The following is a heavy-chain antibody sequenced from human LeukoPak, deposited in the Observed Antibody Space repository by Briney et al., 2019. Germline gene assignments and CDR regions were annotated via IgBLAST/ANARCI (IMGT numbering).Heavy chain of an antibody. V-gene: IGHV3-7*01. Sequence: PGGSLRLSCIASGVAIGSSWMSWVRQSPGKRLEWVANVNRGGSVQNYVDSVTGRFTISRDNAKNSLYLQMNNLRADDTAVYYCATTFPYCSEDNCALGGQGTLVTVSS. CDR2: VNRGGSVQ. D-gene: IGHD2-15*01. CDR3: ATTFPYCSEDNCAL. CDR1: GVAIGSSW. J-gene: IGHJ1*01.